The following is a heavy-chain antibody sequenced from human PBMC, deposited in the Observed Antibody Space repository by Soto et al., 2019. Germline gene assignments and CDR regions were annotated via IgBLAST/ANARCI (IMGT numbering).Heavy chain of an antibody. CDR1: GGSISSSNW. V-gene: IGHV4-4*02. CDR3: ARIVPAAHLGAFDI. Sequence: QVQLQESGPGLVKPSGTLSLTCAVPGGSISSSNWWRWVRQPPGKGPEWIGEIYHSGSTNYNPSLKSRVAVPVDKYKNRFSLKLSSVTAADTAVYYCARIVPAAHLGAFDIWCQGTIVTVSS. D-gene: IGHD2-2*01. CDR2: IYHSGST. J-gene: IGHJ3*02.